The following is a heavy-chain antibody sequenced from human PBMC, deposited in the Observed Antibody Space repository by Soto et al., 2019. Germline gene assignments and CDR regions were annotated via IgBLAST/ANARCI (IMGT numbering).Heavy chain of an antibody. D-gene: IGHD3-3*01. CDR2: ISAYNGNT. J-gene: IGHJ5*02. CDR3: ARDQTEGYSLRFLEWSLYNWFDP. Sequence: GASVKVSCKASGYTFTSYGISWVRQAPGQGLEWMGWISAYNGNTNYAQKLQGRVTMTTDTSTSTAYMELRSLRSDDTAVYYCARDQTEGYSLRFLEWSLYNWFDPWGQGTLVTVSS. V-gene: IGHV1-18*01. CDR1: GYTFTSYG.